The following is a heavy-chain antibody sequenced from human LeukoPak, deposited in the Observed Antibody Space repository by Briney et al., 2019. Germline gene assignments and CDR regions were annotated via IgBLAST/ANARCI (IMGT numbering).Heavy chain of an antibody. CDR2: IYYSGST. D-gene: IGHD3-22*01. Sequence: SETLSLTCTVSGGSISGYYWSWLRQPPGKGLEWIGYIYYSGSTNYNPSLKSRVTISVDTSKNQFSLKLSSVTAADTAVYYCASGYDSSGYYRNWGQGTLVTVSS. CDR3: ASGYDSSGYYRN. V-gene: IGHV4-59*01. CDR1: GGSISGYY. J-gene: IGHJ4*02.